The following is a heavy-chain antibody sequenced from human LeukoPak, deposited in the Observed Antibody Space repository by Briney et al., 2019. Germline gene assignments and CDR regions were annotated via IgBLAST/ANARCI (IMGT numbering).Heavy chain of an antibody. D-gene: IGHD3-16*01. CDR1: GGSITSDY. CDR2: IFTSGST. J-gene: IGHJ5*02. Sequence: NPSETLSLTCTVSGGSITSDYWSWIRQPAGKGLEWIGRIFTSGSTSYNPSLKSRVTMSLDTSKNQFSLKLSSVTAADTAVYFCSSGGANDLWGQGTLVTVSS. V-gene: IGHV4-4*07. CDR3: SSGGANDL.